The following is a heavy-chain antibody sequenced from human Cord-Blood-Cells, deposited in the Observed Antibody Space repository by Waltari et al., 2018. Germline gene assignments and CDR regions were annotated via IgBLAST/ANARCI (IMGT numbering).Heavy chain of an antibody. D-gene: IGHD6-13*01. CDR3: ARQDRGYSSSWANAFDI. CDR2: INHSGST. Sequence: QVQLQQWGAGLLKPSETLSLTCAVSGGSFSGYYWSWIRQPPGKGREWIGEINHSGSTNYNPSLKSRVTISVDTSKNQFSLKLSSVTAADTAVYYCARQDRGYSSSWANAFDIWGQGTMVTVSS. CDR1: GGSFSGYY. V-gene: IGHV4-34*01. J-gene: IGHJ3*02.